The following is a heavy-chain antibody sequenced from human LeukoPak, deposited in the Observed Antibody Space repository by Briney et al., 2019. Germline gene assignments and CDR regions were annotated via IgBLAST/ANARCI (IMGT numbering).Heavy chain of an antibody. CDR2: IYSGGST. CDR3: ARHSGSYADAFDI. J-gene: IGHJ3*02. D-gene: IGHD1-26*01. CDR1: GFTVSSNY. V-gene: IGHV3-53*01. Sequence: GGSLRLSCAASGFTVSSNYMSWVRQAPGKGLEWVSVIYSGGSTYYADSVKGRFAISRDNSKNTLYLQMNSLRAEDTAVYYCARHSGSYADAFDIWGQGTMVTVSS.